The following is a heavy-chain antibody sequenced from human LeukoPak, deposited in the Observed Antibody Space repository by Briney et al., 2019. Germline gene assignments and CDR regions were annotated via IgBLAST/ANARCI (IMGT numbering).Heavy chain of an antibody. J-gene: IGHJ4*02. Sequence: RPGGSLRLSCAASGFTFNRSAMNWVRQAPGKGLEWVSTISGSGAGTYHADSVKGRFTISRDNSKNTLYLQMNSLRAEDTAVYYCAEAAGGSSDYWGQGTLVTVSS. CDR2: ISGSGAGT. CDR3: AEAAGGSSDY. CDR1: GFTFNRSA. V-gene: IGHV3-23*01. D-gene: IGHD3-16*01.